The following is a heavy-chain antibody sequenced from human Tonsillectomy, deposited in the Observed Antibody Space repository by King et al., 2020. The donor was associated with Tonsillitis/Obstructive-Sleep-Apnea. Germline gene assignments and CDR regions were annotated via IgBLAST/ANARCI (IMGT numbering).Heavy chain of an antibody. J-gene: IGHJ4*02. V-gene: IGHV3-21*01. CDR2: ITSSSSYI. CDR3: ARDRDDFWSAYPMRSCFDY. CDR1: GFTFSTYS. Sequence: DVQLVESGGGLAKPGGSLRLSCAASGFTFSTYSMNWVRQAPGKGLEWVSSITSSSSYIYYADSVKGRFTISRDNAKNSLYLQMNSLRAEDTAVYYCARDRDDFWSAYPMRSCFDYWGQGTLVTVSS. D-gene: IGHD3-3*01.